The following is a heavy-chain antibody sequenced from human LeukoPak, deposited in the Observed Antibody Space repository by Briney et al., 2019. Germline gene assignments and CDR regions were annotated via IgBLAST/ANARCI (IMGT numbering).Heavy chain of an antibody. D-gene: IGHD6-19*01. Sequence: SETLSLTCTVSGGSISSYYWRLIRQPPRKGLEWIGYIYYSGSTNYNPSLKSRVTISVDTSKNQFSLKLSSVTAADTAVYYCASISSGSPYDAFDIWGQGTMVTVSS. V-gene: IGHV4-59*08. CDR1: GGSISSYY. J-gene: IGHJ3*02. CDR2: IYYSGST. CDR3: ASISSGSPYDAFDI.